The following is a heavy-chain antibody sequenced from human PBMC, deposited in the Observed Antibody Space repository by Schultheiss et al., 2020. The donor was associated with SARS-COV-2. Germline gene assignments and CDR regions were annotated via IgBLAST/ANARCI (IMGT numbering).Heavy chain of an antibody. CDR2: IKQDGSEK. Sequence: GESLKISCAASGFTFSSYWMSWVRQAPGKGLEWVANIKQDGSEKYYADSVKGRFIISRDNSKNTLYLQMNSLRAEDSAVYYCARAAYGLGSSIYYGLDVWGQGTTVTVSS. CDR1: GFTFSSYW. D-gene: IGHD3-10*01. V-gene: IGHV3-7*01. CDR3: ARAAYGLGSSIYYGLDV. J-gene: IGHJ6*02.